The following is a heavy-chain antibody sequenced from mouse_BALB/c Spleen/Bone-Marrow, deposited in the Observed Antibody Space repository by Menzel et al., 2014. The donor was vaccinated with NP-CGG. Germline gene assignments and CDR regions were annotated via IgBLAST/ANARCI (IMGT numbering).Heavy chain of an antibody. CDR2: INPSNGGT. CDR3: TRYGNYYFDY. Sequence: QVQLQQSGAELVKPGASVKLSCKASAYTFTSYYMYWVKQRPGQGLEWIGEINPSNGGTNFNEKFKSKATLTVDKSSSTAYMQLSSLTSEDSAVYYCTRYGNYYFDYWGQGTTLTVSS. J-gene: IGHJ2*01. CDR1: AYTFTSYY. V-gene: IGHV1S81*02. D-gene: IGHD2-1*01.